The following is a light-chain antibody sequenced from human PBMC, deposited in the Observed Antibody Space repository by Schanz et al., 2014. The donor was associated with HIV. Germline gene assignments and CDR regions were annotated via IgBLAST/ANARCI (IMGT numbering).Light chain of an antibody. J-gene: IGLJ3*02. Sequence: QSALTQPASVSGSPGQSITISCTGTSSNVGGYDYVSWYQQHPGKAPKLIIYDVSNRPSGISYRFSGSKSGNTASLTISGLQAEDEADYYCSSYAGNNNGVFGGGTKLTVL. V-gene: IGLV2-14*03. CDR1: SSNVGGYDY. CDR2: DVS. CDR3: SSYAGNNNGV.